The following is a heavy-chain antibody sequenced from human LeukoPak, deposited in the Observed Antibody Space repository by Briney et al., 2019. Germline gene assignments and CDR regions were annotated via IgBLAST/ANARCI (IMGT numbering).Heavy chain of an antibody. J-gene: IGHJ4*02. Sequence: GGSLRLSCAASGFTFSSYGMHWVRQAPGKGLEWVAFLRDDGSNKYYADSVKGRFTISRDNSKNTPYLQMNSLRAEDTAVYYCAKRGEYCGGDCYRDWGQGTLVTVSS. CDR2: LRDDGSNK. CDR3: AKRGEYCGGDCYRD. CDR1: GFTFSSYG. V-gene: IGHV3-30*02. D-gene: IGHD2-21*01.